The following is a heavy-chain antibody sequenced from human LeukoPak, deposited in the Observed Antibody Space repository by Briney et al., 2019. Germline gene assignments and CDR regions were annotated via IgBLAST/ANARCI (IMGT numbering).Heavy chain of an antibody. V-gene: IGHV4-38-2*02. CDR3: ARVPHGETIFGVVLYWFDP. Sequence: PSETLSLTCTVSSYSISSGYYWGWIRQPPGKGLEWIGSIYRSGSTYYNPSLKSRVTISVDTSKNQFSLKLSSVTAADTAVYYCARVPHGETIFGVVLYWFDPWGQGTLVTVSS. J-gene: IGHJ5*02. D-gene: IGHD3-3*01. CDR2: IYRSGST. CDR1: SYSISSGYY.